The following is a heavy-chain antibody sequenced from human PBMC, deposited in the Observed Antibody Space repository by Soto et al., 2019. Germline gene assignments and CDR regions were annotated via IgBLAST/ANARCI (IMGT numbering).Heavy chain of an antibody. CDR3: ASANCGGDCSYRHDRYYFES. J-gene: IGHJ4*02. CDR1: GGSITSDDYY. V-gene: IGHV4-30-4*01. CDR2: IFYSGST. D-gene: IGHD2-21*02. Sequence: QVQLQESGPGLVKPSQSLSLTCTVSGGSITSDDYYWSWIRQRPGRGLEWIGYIFYSGSTHYNPSLKSRFIISLDTSKKQVSLKLSSVTAADTAVYYCASANCGGDCSYRHDRYYFESWGQGTLVTVSS.